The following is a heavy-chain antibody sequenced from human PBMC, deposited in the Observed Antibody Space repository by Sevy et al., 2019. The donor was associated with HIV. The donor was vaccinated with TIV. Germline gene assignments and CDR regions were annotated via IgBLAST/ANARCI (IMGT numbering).Heavy chain of an antibody. CDR3: ARGNGSGSYYNGFYYYYYGMDV. Sequence: SETLSLTCTVSGGSISSYYWSWIRQPPGKGLEWIGYIYYSGSTNYNPSLKSRVTISVDTSKNQFSLKLSSVTAADTAVYYCARGNGSGSYYNGFYYYYYGMDVWGQRTTVTVSS. CDR2: IYYSGST. V-gene: IGHV4-59*01. D-gene: IGHD3-10*01. CDR1: GGSISSYY. J-gene: IGHJ6*02.